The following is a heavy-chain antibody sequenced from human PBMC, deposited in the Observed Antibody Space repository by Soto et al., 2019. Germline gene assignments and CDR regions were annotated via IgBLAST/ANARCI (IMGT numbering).Heavy chain of an antibody. Sequence: ASGKVSCKASGYTFTRYYMHWVRQAPGQGLEWMGIINPSGGSTSYAQKFQGRVTMTRDTSTSTVYMELSSLRSEDTAVYYCAREMVLLWFGELSWFDPWGQGTLVTVS. CDR3: AREMVLLWFGELSWFDP. CDR1: GYTFTRYY. D-gene: IGHD3-10*01. J-gene: IGHJ5*02. CDR2: INPSGGST. V-gene: IGHV1-46*01.